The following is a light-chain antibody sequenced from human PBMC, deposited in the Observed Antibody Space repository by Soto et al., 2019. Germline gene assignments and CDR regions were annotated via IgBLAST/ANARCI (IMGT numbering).Light chain of an antibody. CDR2: DAS. J-gene: IGKJ3*01. V-gene: IGKV1-5*01. Sequence: DIQMTQSPSTLSASLGDRVTITCRASHSISSWLAWYQQKPGKAPKLLIYDASSLESGVPSRFSGSGSGTEFTLTISSLQPDDFATYYCQQYNSYSTFGPGTKVDIK. CDR1: HSISSW. CDR3: QQYNSYST.